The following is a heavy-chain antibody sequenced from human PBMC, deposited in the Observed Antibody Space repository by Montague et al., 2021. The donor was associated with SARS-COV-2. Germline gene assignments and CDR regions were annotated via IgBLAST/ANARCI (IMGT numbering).Heavy chain of an antibody. J-gene: IGHJ4*02. V-gene: IGHV4-34*01. Sequence: SETLSLTCAVYGGSFSGYYWSWIRQPPGKGLEWIGEINHSGSTNYNPSLKRRVPISVDTSKNQFSLKLSSVTAADTAVYYCARANGYYFDYWGRGTLVTVSS. CDR3: ARANGYYFDY. CDR1: GGSFSGYY. D-gene: IGHD2-8*01. CDR2: INHSGST.